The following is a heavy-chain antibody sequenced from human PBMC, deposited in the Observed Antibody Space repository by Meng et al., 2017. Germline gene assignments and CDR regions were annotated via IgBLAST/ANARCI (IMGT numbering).Heavy chain of an antibody. CDR2: IYHSGST. CDR1: GYSISSGYY. V-gene: IGHV4-38-2*01. J-gene: IGHJ4*02. Sequence: GSLRLSCAVSGYSISSGYYWGWIRQPPGKGLEWIGSIYHSGSTYYNPSLKSRVTISVDTSKNQFSLKLSSVTAADTTVYYCARAPYSSSWVGYYFDYWGQGTLVTVSS. D-gene: IGHD6-13*01. CDR3: ARAPYSSSWVGYYFDY.